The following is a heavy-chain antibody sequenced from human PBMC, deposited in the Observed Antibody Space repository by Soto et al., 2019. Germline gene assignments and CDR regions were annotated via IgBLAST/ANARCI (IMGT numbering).Heavy chain of an antibody. J-gene: IGHJ4*02. D-gene: IGHD2-21*02. Sequence: GGSLRLSCAASGFTFSSYAMSWVRQTPGKGLEWVSAISGGGENTYYVDSVRGRFTISRDNSKNTLYLQMNSLRAEDTALFYFANAWNYCGDDCYTYYFNYWGQGALVTVSS. V-gene: IGHV3-23*01. CDR2: ISGGGENT. CDR3: ANAWNYCGDDCYTYYFNY. CDR1: GFTFSSYA.